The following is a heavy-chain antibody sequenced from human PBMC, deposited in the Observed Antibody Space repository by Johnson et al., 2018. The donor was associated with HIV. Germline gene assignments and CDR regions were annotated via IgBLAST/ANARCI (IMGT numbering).Heavy chain of an antibody. Sequence: QVQLVESGGDLVLPGRSLRLSCAASGFTFSSYAMHWVRQAPGKGLEWAAATSNDEGDKFYADSVKGRFTISRDNSKNRLYLQMNSLRAEDTAVYFCARGVKQQLSVVDAFDIWGQGTMVTVSS. CDR3: ARGVKQQLSVVDAFDI. J-gene: IGHJ3*02. V-gene: IGHV3-30*04. D-gene: IGHD6-13*01. CDR2: TSNDEGDK. CDR1: GFTFSSYA.